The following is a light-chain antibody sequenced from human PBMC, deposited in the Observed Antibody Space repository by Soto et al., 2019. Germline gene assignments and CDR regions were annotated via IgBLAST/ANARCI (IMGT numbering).Light chain of an antibody. CDR3: QKCNSAPLT. J-gene: IGKJ4*01. CDR2: AAS. Sequence: DIQMTQSPSSLSASVGDRVTITCRASQGISTYLAWYQQKPGKFPKLLVYAASTLQSGVPSRFSGSGSGTDFTLTISSLQPEDVSTYYCQKCNSAPLTFGGGTKVEI. CDR1: QGISTY. V-gene: IGKV1-27*01.